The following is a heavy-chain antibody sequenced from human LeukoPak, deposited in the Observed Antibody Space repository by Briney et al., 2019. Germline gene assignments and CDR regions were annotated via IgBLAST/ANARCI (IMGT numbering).Heavy chain of an antibody. CDR2: INTGNGNT. V-gene: IGHV1-3*04. CDR3: ARVPLHDSSGRYYPH. CDR1: GYTFTNYG. D-gene: IGHD3-22*01. Sequence: ASVKGSCKTSGYTFTNYGMHWVRQAPRQSLEWMGWINTGNGNTKSSQKIHDRVALTRHTSARTAYMELNSRSSEDTAVDYCARVPLHDSSGRYYPHWGQGTLITVSS. J-gene: IGHJ1*01.